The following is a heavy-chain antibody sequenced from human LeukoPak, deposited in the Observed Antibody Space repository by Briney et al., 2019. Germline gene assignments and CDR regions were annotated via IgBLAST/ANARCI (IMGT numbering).Heavy chain of an antibody. CDR2: ISGSGGST. J-gene: IGHJ4*02. Sequence: GGSLRLSCAASGLTFSSYAMSWVRQAPGKGLEWVSAISGSGGSTYYADSVKGRFTISRDNSKNTLYLQMNSLRAEDTAVYYCAKDWNYYDSSGYSFWGFFDYWGQGTLVTVSS. D-gene: IGHD3-22*01. V-gene: IGHV3-23*01. CDR1: GLTFSSYA. CDR3: AKDWNYYDSSGYSFWGFFDY.